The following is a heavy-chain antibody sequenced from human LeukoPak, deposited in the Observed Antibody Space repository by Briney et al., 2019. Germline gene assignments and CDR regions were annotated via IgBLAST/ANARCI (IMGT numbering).Heavy chain of an antibody. D-gene: IGHD3-10*01. J-gene: IGHJ5*02. CDR2: IYYSGST. V-gene: IGHV4-59*12. CDR3: ARDSGTTGEVKFDP. CDR1: GGSISSYY. Sequence: SETLSLTCTVSGGSISSYYWSWIRQPPGKGLEWIGYIYYSGSTKYNPSLKSRVTMSVDTSKKQFSLKLSSVTAADTAVYYCARDSGTTGEVKFDPWGQGTLVTVSS.